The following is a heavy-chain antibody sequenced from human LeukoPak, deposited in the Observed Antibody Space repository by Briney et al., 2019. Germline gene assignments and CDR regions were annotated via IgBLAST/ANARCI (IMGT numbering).Heavy chain of an antibody. CDR3: ARHLGAIAARGGAFDI. V-gene: IGHV4-59*08. CDR2: IYHSGST. J-gene: IGHJ3*02. Sequence: SETLSLTCTISGGSISAFYWSWIRQPPGKGLEWIGNIYHSGSTNYNPSLKSRVIMSVDTSKNQFSLKLSSVTAADTAVYYCARHLGAIAARGGAFDIWGQGTMVTVSS. D-gene: IGHD6-6*01. CDR1: GGSISAFY.